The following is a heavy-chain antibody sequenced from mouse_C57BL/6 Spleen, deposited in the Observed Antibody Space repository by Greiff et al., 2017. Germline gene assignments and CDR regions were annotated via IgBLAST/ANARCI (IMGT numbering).Heavy chain of an antibody. D-gene: IGHD1-1*01. V-gene: IGHV1-81*01. CDR3: ARGGTTVVATGYFDV. CDR2: IYPRSGNT. Sequence: QVHVKQSGAELARPGASVKLSCKASGYTFTSYGISWVKQRTGQGLEWIGEIYPRSGNTYYNEKFKGKATLTADKSSSTAYMELRSLTSEDSAVYFCARGGTTVVATGYFDVWGTGTTVTVSS. J-gene: IGHJ1*03. CDR1: GYTFTSYG.